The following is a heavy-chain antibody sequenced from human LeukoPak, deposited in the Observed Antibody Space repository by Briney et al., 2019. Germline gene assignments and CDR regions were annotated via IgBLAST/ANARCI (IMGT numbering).Heavy chain of an antibody. CDR3: ARSYYDSSGYYDY. J-gene: IGHJ4*02. CDR2: IWYDGSNK. D-gene: IGHD3-22*01. V-gene: IGHV3-33*01. CDR1: GFTFSSYG. Sequence: GGSLGLSCAASGFTFSSYGMHWVRQAPGKGLEWVAVIWYDGSNKYYADSVKGRFTISRDNSKNTLYLQMNSLRAEDTAVYYCARSYYDSSGYYDYWGQGTLVTVSS.